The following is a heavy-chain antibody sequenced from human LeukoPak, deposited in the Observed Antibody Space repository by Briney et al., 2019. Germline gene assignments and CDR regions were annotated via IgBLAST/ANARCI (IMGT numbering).Heavy chain of an antibody. Sequence: SETLSLTCTVSGGSISSSSHYWGWIRQPPGKGLEWIGSIYYSGSTYYNPSLKSRVTISVDTSKNQFSLKLSSVTAADTAVYYCARGVVITGLDYWGQGTLVTVSS. J-gene: IGHJ4*02. CDR2: IYYSGST. CDR3: ARGVVITGLDY. V-gene: IGHV4-39*07. D-gene: IGHD3-3*01. CDR1: GGSISSSSHY.